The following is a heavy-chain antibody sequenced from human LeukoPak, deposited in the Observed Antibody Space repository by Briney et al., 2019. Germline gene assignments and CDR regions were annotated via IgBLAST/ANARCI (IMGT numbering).Heavy chain of an antibody. Sequence: PGGSLRLPCAASGFTFNGSAMSWVRQAPGKGLEWVSLISFSGGNTYYADSVKGRFTISRDNSKDTLYLQMNSLRAEDTAIYYCARDIQLSTWGLGTMVTVSS. V-gene: IGHV3-23*01. D-gene: IGHD5-24*01. CDR3: ARDIQLST. CDR1: GFTFNGSA. J-gene: IGHJ3*01. CDR2: ISFSGGNT.